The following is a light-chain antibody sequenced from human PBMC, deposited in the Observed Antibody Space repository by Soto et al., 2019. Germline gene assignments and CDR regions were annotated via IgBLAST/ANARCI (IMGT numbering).Light chain of an antibody. CDR2: DVT. J-gene: IGLJ1*01. V-gene: IGLV2-8*01. Sequence: QSALTQPPSASGSPGQSVTISCTGTTSAVGRYNYVSWYQQHPGKAPKLMIYDVTKRPSGVPDRFSGSKSGNTASLTVSGLQAEDEADYYCNSYAGGNTYVFGTGTKLTVL. CDR3: NSYAGGNTYV. CDR1: TSAVGRYNY.